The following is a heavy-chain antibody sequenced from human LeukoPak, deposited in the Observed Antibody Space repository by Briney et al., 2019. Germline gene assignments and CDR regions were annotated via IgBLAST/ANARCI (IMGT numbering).Heavy chain of an antibody. D-gene: IGHD3-22*01. Sequence: GGSLRLSCSASGFTISNCRMTWVRQAPGKGLEWVSNMNQSGSRIYYVDSVKGRFTISRDNAKNSLHLQMNSLRAEDTAVYSCARDPPPDDSSGYLDYWGQGALVTVSS. CDR3: ARDPPPDDSSGYLDY. CDR1: GFTISNCR. J-gene: IGHJ4*02. CDR2: MNQSGSRI. V-gene: IGHV3-7*04.